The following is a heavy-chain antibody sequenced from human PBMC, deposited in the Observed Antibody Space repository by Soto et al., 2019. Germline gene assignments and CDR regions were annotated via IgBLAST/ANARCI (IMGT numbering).Heavy chain of an antibody. V-gene: IGHV1-46*01. Sequence: ASVKVSCKASGYTFTSYYMHWVRQAPGQGLEWMGIINPIVGSTSYAQKFQGRVTITTDTSTSTAYMELSSLRSEDTAVYYCARDHCSSTSCYSPWFDPWGQGTLVTVSS. CDR2: INPIVGST. D-gene: IGHD2-2*01. J-gene: IGHJ5*02. CDR1: GYTFTSYY. CDR3: ARDHCSSTSCYSPWFDP.